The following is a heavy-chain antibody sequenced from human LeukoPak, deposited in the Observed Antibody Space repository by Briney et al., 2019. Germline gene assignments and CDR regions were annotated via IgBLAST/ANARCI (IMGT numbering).Heavy chain of an antibody. Sequence: SETLSLTCTASGGSISGHYWSWIRQPPGKGLEWIGYVYYSGSTNYNPSLKSRVTISVDTSKNQFSLKLSSVTAADTAVYYCARVSREGGATVHFDHWGQGTLVTVSS. J-gene: IGHJ4*02. D-gene: IGHD1-26*01. CDR3: ARVSREGGATVHFDH. V-gene: IGHV4-59*11. CDR1: GGSISGHY. CDR2: VYYSGST.